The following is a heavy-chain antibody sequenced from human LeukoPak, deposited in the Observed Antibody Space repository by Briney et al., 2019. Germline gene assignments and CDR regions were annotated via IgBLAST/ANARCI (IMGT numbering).Heavy chain of an antibody. CDR1: GYTFTSYG. V-gene: IGHV1-18*01. CDR3: ARTNIVATIDNWFDP. D-gene: IGHD5-12*01. J-gene: IGHJ5*02. CDR2: ISAYNGNT. Sequence: GASVKVSCKASGYTFTSYGISWVRQAPGQGLEWMGWISAYNGNTNYAQKLQGRATMTTDTSTSTAYMELRSLRSDDTAVYYCARTNIVATIDNWFDPWGQGTLVTVSS.